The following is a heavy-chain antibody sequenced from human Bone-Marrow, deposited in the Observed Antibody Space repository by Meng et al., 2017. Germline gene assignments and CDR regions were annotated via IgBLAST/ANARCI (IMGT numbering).Heavy chain of an antibody. Sequence: QVQLQESGSGLVKPSETLSLTCTVSGGPISSYYWSWLRQPPGKGLEWIGYIYYSGSTNYNPSLKSRVTISVDTSKNQFSLKLSYVTAADTAVYYCARRPEWLGYFDYWGQGTLVTVSS. CDR1: GGPISSYY. J-gene: IGHJ4*02. CDR2: IYYSGST. V-gene: IGHV4-59*01. D-gene: IGHD3-3*01. CDR3: ARRPEWLGYFDY.